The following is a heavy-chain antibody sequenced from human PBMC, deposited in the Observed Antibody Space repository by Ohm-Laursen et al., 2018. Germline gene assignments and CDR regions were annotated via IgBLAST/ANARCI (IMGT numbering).Heavy chain of an antibody. D-gene: IGHD3-22*01. V-gene: IGHV4-59*01. CDR3: ARELAYYDSSGLDAFDI. Sequence: SDTLSLTCAVSSVSISSYYWTWIRQPPGKGLEWIGYIYYSGSTNYSPSLRSRVTISLDTSKNQFSLELSSVTAADTAVYYCARELAYYDSSGLDAFDIWGQGTMVTVSS. J-gene: IGHJ3*02. CDR1: SVSISSYY. CDR2: IYYSGST.